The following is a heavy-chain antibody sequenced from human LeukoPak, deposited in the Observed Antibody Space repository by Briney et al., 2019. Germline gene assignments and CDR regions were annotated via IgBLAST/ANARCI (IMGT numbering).Heavy chain of an antibody. CDR1: GGSISSGSYY. J-gene: IGHJ6*03. Sequence: KTSETLSLTCTVSGGSISSGSYYWSWIRQPAGKGLEWIGRIYTSGSTNYNPSLKSRVTISVDTSKNQFSLKLRSVTAADTAVYYCARTTEGYCRGRSCYSYYYYMDVWGKGTTVTVSS. V-gene: IGHV4-61*02. CDR2: IYTSGST. CDR3: ARTTEGYCRGRSCYSYYYYMDV. D-gene: IGHD2-15*01.